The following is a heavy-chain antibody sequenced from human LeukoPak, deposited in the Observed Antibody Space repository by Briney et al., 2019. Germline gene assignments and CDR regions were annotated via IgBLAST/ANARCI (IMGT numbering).Heavy chain of an antibody. CDR1: GFTLSSYS. J-gene: IGHJ4*02. V-gene: IGHV3-48*04. Sequence: PGGSLRLSCAASGFTLSSYSMNWVRQAPGKGLEWVSYITSSSTIYYVDSMKGRFTISRDNAKNTLYLQMNSLRAEDTAVYYCARGVVRDYASDYWGQGTLVTVSS. CDR3: ARGVVRDYASDY. CDR2: ITSSSTI. D-gene: IGHD3-10*01.